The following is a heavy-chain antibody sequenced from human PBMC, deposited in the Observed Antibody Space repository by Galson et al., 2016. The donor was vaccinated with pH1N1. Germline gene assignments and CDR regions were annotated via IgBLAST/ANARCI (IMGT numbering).Heavy chain of an antibody. V-gene: IGHV4-61*02. D-gene: IGHD3-16*01. CDR3: ARRGVFTSDAFHV. CDR1: GDSISTGTYY. J-gene: IGHJ3*01. Sequence: TLSLTCTVSGDSISTGTYYWSWIRQPAGKGLEWLGRISTRGSTTYNPSLKSRVTISVDKTKNQFSLRQSSVPATDTARYYCARRGVFTSDAFHVWGQGTMVTVSS. CDR2: ISTRGST.